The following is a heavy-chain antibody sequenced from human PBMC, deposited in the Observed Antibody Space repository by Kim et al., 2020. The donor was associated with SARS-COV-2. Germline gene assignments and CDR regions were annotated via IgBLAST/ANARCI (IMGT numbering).Heavy chain of an antibody. J-gene: IGHJ6*03. Sequence: SETLSLTCTVSGGSISSYYWSWIRQPPGKGLEWIGYIYYSGSTNYNPSLKSRVTISVDTSKNQFSLKLSSVTAADTAVYYCARETYYYDSSGYYSYYYYYMDVWGKGTTVTVSS. CDR1: GGSISSYY. V-gene: IGHV4-59*01. D-gene: IGHD3-22*01. CDR3: ARETYYYDSSGYYSYYYYYMDV. CDR2: IYYSGST.